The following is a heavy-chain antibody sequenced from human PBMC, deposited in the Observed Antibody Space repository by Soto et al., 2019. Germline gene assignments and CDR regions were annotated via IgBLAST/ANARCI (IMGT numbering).Heavy chain of an antibody. CDR3: ARPYGGKIGDAPDL. CDR1: GFTFSSYA. V-gene: IGHV3-23*01. CDR2: ISDAAGSA. D-gene: IGHD4-17*01. J-gene: IGHJ3*01. Sequence: QSGGSLRLSCVASGFTFSSYAMSWVRQVPGKGLEWVSTISDAAGSAYYVDSVKGRFTISRDNSKKTLYLQMNSLRAEDSAVYYCARPYGGKIGDAPDLWGPGTMVTVSS.